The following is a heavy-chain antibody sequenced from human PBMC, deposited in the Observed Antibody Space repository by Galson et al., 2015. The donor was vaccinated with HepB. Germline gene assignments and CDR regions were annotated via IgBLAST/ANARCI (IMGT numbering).Heavy chain of an antibody. D-gene: IGHD4-11*01. Sequence: PALVKPTQTLTLTCTFSGFSLSTSGMCVSWIRQPPGKALEWLALIDWDDDKYYSTSLKTRLTISKDTSKNQVVLTMTNMDPVDTATYYCARIQGNRALDYHIDYWGQGTLVTVSS. CDR2: IDWDDDK. V-gene: IGHV2-70*01. CDR1: GFSLSTSGMC. J-gene: IGHJ4*02. CDR3: ARIQGNRALDYHIDY.